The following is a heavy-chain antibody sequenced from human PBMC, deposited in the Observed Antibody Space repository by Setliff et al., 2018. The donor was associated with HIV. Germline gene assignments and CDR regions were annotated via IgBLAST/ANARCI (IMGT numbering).Heavy chain of an antibody. CDR1: GGSFSGYY. D-gene: IGHD3-10*01. J-gene: IGHJ4*02. CDR3: ARGLDYYGSGSYLPLGY. Sequence: SLTCAGFGGSFSGYYWTWIRQPPGKGLEWIGEINHSGSTDYNPSLKSRVTISVDTSKRQFSLKLSSVTAADTAVYYCARGLDYYGSGSYLPLGYWGQGTLVTVS. V-gene: IGHV4-34*01. CDR2: INHSGST.